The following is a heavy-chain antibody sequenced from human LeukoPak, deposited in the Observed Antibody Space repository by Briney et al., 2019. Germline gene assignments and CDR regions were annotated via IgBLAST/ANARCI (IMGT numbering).Heavy chain of an antibody. D-gene: IGHD2-2*01. CDR1: GFTFSSYS. V-gene: IGHV3-21*01. CDR2: ISSSSSYI. J-gene: IGHJ6*04. Sequence: GGSLRLSCAASGFTFSSYSMNWVRQAPGKGLEWVSSISSSSSYIYYADSVKGRFTISRDNAKNSLYLQMNSLRAEDTAVCYCARPSTYYYGMDVWGKGTTVTVSS. CDR3: ARPSTYYYGMDV.